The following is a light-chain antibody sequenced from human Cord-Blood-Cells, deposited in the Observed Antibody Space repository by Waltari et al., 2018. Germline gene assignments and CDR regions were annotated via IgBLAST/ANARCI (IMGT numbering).Light chain of an antibody. CDR3: QQYYSTPRFT. Sequence: DIVMTQSPDSLAVSLGERATINCKSSQSVLYISNNKNYLAWYQQKPGQPPKLLIYWASTRESGVPDLFSGSGSGTDFTLTISSLQAEDVAVYYCQQYYSTPRFTFGPGTKVDI. J-gene: IGKJ3*01. V-gene: IGKV4-1*01. CDR2: WAS. CDR1: QSVLYISNNKNY.